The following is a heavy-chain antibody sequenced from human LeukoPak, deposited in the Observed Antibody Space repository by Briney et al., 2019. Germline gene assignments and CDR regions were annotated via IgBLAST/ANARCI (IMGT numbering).Heavy chain of an antibody. J-gene: IGHJ4*02. V-gene: IGHV3-7*01. CDR2: IKIDGTEK. Sequence: GGSLRLSCAASGFAFGTYWMTWVRQAPGKGLEWVANIKIDGTEKRYADSVKGRFTISRDNAKNSLYLQMSSLRAEDTAVYYCARRVVGATDYFDYWGQGTLVTVSA. D-gene: IGHD1-26*01. CDR1: GFAFGTYW. CDR3: ARRVVGATDYFDY.